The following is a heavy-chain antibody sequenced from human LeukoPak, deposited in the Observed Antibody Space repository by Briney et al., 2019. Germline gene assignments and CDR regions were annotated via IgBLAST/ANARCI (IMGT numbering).Heavy chain of an antibody. CDR3: ARGRFGELLG. J-gene: IGHJ4*02. V-gene: IGHV4-59*01. D-gene: IGHD3-10*01. CDR2: FYYSGNT. CDR1: GGSISSYY. Sequence: SETLSLTCTVSGGSISSYYWSWIRQPPGKGLEWIGYFYYSGNTNYNPSLKSRVTMSVDTSRNQFSLKLSSVTAADTAVYYCARGRFGELLGWGQGTLVTVSS.